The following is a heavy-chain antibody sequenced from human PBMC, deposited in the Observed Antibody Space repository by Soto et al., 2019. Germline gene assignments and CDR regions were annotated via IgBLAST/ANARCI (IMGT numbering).Heavy chain of an antibody. D-gene: IGHD2-15*01. CDR2: ISGSGGST. CDR3: ASRTIVVVVAATRAFDI. J-gene: IGHJ3*02. CDR1: GFTFSSYA. V-gene: IGHV3-23*01. Sequence: EVQLLESGGGLVQPGGSLRLSCAASGFTFSSYAMSWVRQAPGKGLEWVSAISGSGGSTYYADSVKGRFTISRDNSKNTLYLQMNSLRADDTAVYYCASRTIVVVVAATRAFDIWGQGTMVTVSS.